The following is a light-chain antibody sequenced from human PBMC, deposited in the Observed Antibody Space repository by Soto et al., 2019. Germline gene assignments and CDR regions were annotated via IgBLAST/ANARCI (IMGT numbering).Light chain of an antibody. CDR1: QGIRKD. CDR2: AAS. CDR3: LKHNSYPLT. J-gene: IGKJ4*01. Sequence: DIQMTQSPSSLSASVGDRVTITCRASQGIRKDLGWYQQKPGKAPKRLIYAASSLQSGVPSRFSASGSGTEFTLTISSLQPEDFATYYCLKHNSYPLTFGGGTKVEIK. V-gene: IGKV1-17*01.